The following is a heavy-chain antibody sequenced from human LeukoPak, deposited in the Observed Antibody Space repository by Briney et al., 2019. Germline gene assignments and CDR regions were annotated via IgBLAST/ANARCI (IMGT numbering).Heavy chain of an antibody. CDR1: GGSFIGYY. J-gene: IGHJ5*02. V-gene: IGHV4-34*01. Sequence: PSETLSLTCAGYGGSFIGYYWSWIRQPPGKGLEWIGEINHSGSTNYNPSLKSRVTISVDPSKNQFSLKLSSVTAADTAVYYCARAGYYGSGTSRINWFDPWGQGTLVTVSS. CDR2: INHSGST. CDR3: ARAGYYGSGTSRINWFDP. D-gene: IGHD3-10*01.